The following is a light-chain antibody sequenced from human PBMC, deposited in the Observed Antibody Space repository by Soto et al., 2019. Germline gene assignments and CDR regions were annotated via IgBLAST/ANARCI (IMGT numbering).Light chain of an antibody. CDR3: QQSYRTPHT. Sequence: DIQMTQSPSSLSASVGDRVTITCRASQGVSGYLLWYQQRQGRAPKLLIYAASNLLSGVPSRFSGSGSGANFTLTITSLQPEDFATYDWQQSYRTPHTFGQGTKLETK. CDR1: QGVSGY. CDR2: AAS. V-gene: IGKV1-39*01. J-gene: IGKJ2*01.